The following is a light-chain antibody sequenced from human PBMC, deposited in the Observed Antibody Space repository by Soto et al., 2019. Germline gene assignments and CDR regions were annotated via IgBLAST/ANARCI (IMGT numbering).Light chain of an antibody. CDR1: QSVSARL. CDR3: QHYQGGHPIA. J-gene: IGKJ5*01. V-gene: IGKV3-20*01. CDR2: DVF. Sequence: EIVLTQSPDTLSLSPGESATLSCRASQSVSARLAGYKHKPGQPPRLLISDVFNRASGVAERFSGSGSETDFTLIIRRLEPEDSALYYCQHYQGGHPIAFGQGTRLE.